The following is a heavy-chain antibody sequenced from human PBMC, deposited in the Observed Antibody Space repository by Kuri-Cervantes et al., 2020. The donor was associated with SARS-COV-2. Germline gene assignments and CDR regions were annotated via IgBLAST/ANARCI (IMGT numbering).Heavy chain of an antibody. Sequence: GESLKISCAASGFTFSDYYMSWIRQAPGKGLEWVSYISSSSSYTNYADSVKGRFTISRDNAKNSLYLQMNSLRAADTAVYYCARDVVDIYDFWSGYYKGYYYYGMDVWGQGTTVTVSS. V-gene: IGHV3-11*06. CDR1: GFTFSDYY. CDR2: ISSSSSYT. CDR3: ARDVVDIYDFWSGYYKGYYYYGMDV. J-gene: IGHJ6*02. D-gene: IGHD3-3*01.